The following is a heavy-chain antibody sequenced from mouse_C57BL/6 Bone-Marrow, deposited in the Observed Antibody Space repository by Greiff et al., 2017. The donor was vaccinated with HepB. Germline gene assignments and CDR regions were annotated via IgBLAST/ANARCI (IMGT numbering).Heavy chain of an antibody. D-gene: IGHD1-1*01. Sequence: QQPGAELVKPGASVKLSCKASGYTFTSYWMHWVKQRPGRGLEWIGRIDPNSGGTKYNEKFKSKATLTVDKPSSTAYMQLSSLTSEDSAVYYCARHNYYGSSPYWYFDVWGTGTTVTVSS. V-gene: IGHV1-72*01. CDR3: ARHNYYGSSPYWYFDV. CDR2: IDPNSGGT. J-gene: IGHJ1*03. CDR1: GYTFTSYW.